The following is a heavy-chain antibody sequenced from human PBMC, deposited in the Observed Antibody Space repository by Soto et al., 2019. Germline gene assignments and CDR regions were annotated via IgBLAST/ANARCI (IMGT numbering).Heavy chain of an antibody. CDR2: ISGSGGST. V-gene: IGHV3-23*01. Sequence: GGSLRLSCAASGFTFSSYAMSWVRQAPGKGLEWVSAISGSGGSTYYADSVKGRFTISRDNSKSTLYLQMNSLRAEDTAVYYCAKGVKGYYYYMDVWGKGTTVTVSS. CDR1: GFTFSSYA. J-gene: IGHJ6*03. CDR3: AKGVKGYYYYMDV.